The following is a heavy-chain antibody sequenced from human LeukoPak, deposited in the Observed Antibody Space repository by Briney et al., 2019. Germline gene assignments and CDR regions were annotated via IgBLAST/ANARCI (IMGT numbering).Heavy chain of an antibody. J-gene: IGHJ4*02. V-gene: IGHV3-74*01. CDR1: GFTFSHFC. Sequence: VGSLRLSCAASGFTFSHFCMHWVRQAPGNGLVWGSPITSDVGITTYAYSVKGRFTISTDNAKNTVYLQMHTLRAEEKDVYYCAIFLGMSYNPSFDYWGRGTMVTVSS. CDR2: ITSDVGIT. CDR3: AIFLGMSYNPSFDY. D-gene: IGHD5-24*01.